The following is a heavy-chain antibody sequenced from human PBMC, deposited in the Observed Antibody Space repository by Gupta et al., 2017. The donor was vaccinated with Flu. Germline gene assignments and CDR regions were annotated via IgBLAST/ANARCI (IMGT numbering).Heavy chain of an antibody. V-gene: IGHV3-13*01. CDR1: GFIFSSYD. CDR2: IGTAGDT. J-gene: IGHJ4*02. Sequence: EERLVESGGGLVQPGGSLRLSCAASGFIFSSYDMHWVRPDTGKGLEWVSAIGTAGDTYYADSVKGRFIVSRENDKNSLYLQMNSLRAGDTAVYFCARGTFCHISSCNNGPADSWGQGTLVTVSS. D-gene: IGHD2-2*01. CDR3: ARGTFCHISSCNNGPADS.